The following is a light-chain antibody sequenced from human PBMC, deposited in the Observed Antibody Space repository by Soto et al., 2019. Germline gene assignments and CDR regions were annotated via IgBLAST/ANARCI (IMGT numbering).Light chain of an antibody. V-gene: IGKV1-5*01. J-gene: IGKJ5*01. CDR3: QQSNSYSPPIT. CDR2: DAS. CDR1: QSISSW. Sequence: DIQMTQSPSTLSASVGDRVTITCRASQSISSWLAWYQQKPGKAPKLLIYDASSLESGVPSRFSGSGSGTEFTLTISSLQPDDFATYYCQQSNSYSPPITFGQGTRLEIK.